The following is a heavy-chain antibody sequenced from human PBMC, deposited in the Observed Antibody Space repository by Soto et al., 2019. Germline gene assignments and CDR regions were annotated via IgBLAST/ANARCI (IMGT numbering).Heavy chain of an antibody. CDR3: ARSDDILTGYYPIDY. CDR1: GFTFSSYA. D-gene: IGHD3-9*01. CDR2: ISSNGGST. J-gene: IGHJ4*02. Sequence: PGGSLRLSCAASGFTFSSYAMHWVRQAPGKGLEYVSAISSNGGSTYYANSVKGRFTISRDNSKNTLYLQMGSLRAEDMAVYYCARSDDILTGYYPIDYWGQGTLVTGSS. V-gene: IGHV3-64*01.